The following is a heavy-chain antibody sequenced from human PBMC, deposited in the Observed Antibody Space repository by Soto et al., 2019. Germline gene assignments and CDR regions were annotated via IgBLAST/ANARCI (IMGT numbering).Heavy chain of an antibody. CDR3: TREFSGSGG. D-gene: IGHD3-10*01. CDR1: GFTFGDYP. J-gene: IGHJ4*02. CDR2: IKSKAYGGTT. V-gene: IGHV3-49*05. Sequence: EVQLVESGGGLVKPGQSLRLSCVASGFTFGDYPMSWFRQAPGKGLEWVGFIKSKAYGGTTEYAPSVKGRFTISGDDPKSIVYLQMNSLKTEDTAVYYCTREFSGSGGWGQGTLVTVSS.